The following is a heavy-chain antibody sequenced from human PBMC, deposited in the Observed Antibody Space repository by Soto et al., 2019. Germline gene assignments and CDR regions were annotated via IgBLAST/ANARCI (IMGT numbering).Heavy chain of an antibody. D-gene: IGHD3-16*01. Sequence: PSETLSLTCTVSGGSISSYYWSWIRQPPGKGLEWIGYIYYSGSTYYNPSLKSRVTISVDTSKNQFSLKLSSVIAADTAVYYCARHLILLGSVSYWGQGTLVTVSS. J-gene: IGHJ4*02. V-gene: IGHV4-59*04. CDR1: GGSISSYY. CDR3: ARHLILLGSVSY. CDR2: IYYSGST.